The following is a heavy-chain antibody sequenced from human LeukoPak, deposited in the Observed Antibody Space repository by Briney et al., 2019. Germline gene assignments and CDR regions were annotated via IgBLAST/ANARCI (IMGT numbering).Heavy chain of an antibody. J-gene: IGHJ3*02. Sequence: GGSLRLSCAASGFTFSDYYMSWIRQAPGKGLEWVSYISSSGSTIYYADSVKGRFTISRDNAKNSLYLQMNSLRAEDTAVYYCALTTVTTLDAFDIWGQGTMVTVSS. CDR2: ISSSGSTI. D-gene: IGHD4-17*01. CDR3: ALTTVTTLDAFDI. V-gene: IGHV3-11*04. CDR1: GFTFSDYY.